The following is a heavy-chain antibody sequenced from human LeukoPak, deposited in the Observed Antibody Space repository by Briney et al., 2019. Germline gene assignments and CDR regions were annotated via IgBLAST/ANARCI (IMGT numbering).Heavy chain of an antibody. CDR3: ARDQGVVVPGPIAFDI. CDR1: GGAFSSYA. V-gene: IGHV1-69*13. D-gene: IGHD2-21*01. Sequence: SVKVSCKASGGAFSSYAISWVRQAPGQGLEWMGGIIPIFGTANYAQKFQGRVTITADESTSTAYMELSSLRSEDTAVYYYARDQGVVVPGPIAFDIWGQGTMVTVSS. CDR2: IIPIFGTA. J-gene: IGHJ3*02.